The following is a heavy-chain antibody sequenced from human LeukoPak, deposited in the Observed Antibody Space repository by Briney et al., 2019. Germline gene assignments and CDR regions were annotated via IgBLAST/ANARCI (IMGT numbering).Heavy chain of an antibody. CDR3: ATVAAAGRGDWFDP. CDR2: FDPEDGET. CDR1: GYTLTELS. Sequence: ASVKVSCKVSGYTLTELSMHWVRQAPGKGLEWMGGFDPEDGETIYAQKFQGRVTMTEDTSTDTAYMELSSLRSEDTAVYYCATVAAAGRGDWFDPWGQGTLVTVSS. D-gene: IGHD6-13*01. V-gene: IGHV1-24*01. J-gene: IGHJ5*02.